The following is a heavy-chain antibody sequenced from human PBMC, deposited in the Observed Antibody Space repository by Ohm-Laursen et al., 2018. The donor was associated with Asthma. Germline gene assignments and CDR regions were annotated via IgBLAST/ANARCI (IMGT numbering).Heavy chain of an antibody. V-gene: IGHV3-7*03. D-gene: IGHD4-17*01. Sequence: SLRLSCAASGFTFSGSWMIWVRQAPGKGLQWLAFIKPDGSQTYYADSMEGRFSISRDNSKNTMYLQMNSLRAEDTAVYYCAKDLGTVTKGYFDYWGQGTLVTVSS. J-gene: IGHJ4*02. CDR3: AKDLGTVTKGYFDY. CDR1: GFTFSGSW. CDR2: IKPDGSQT.